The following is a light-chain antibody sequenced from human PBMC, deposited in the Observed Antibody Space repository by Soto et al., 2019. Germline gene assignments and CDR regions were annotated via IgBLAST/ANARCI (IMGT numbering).Light chain of an antibody. CDR1: SSNIGSNT. J-gene: IGLJ1*01. CDR3: AAWDDRLGVYV. V-gene: IGLV1-44*01. CDR2: STS. Sequence: QSALTQPPSASGTPGQIVAISCSGSSSNIGSNTVTWYQQLPGTAPKLLIYSTSQRSSGVPGRFSGSKSGASASLSISGLQSEDEADYYCAAWDDRLGVYVFGTGTKVTVL.